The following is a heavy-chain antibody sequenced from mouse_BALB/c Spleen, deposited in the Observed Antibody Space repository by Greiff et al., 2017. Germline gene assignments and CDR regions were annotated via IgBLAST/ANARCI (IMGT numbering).Heavy chain of an antibody. CDR2: ISSGSSTI. V-gene: IGHV5-17*02. CDR3: ARTYDYDGPWFAY. D-gene: IGHD2-4*01. J-gene: IGHJ3*01. Sequence: EVQLVESGGGLVQPGGSRKLSCAASGFTFSSFGMHWVRQAPEKGLEWVAYISSGSSTIYYADTVKGRFTISRDNPKNTLFLQMTSLRSEDTAMYYCARTYDYDGPWFAYWGQGTLVTVSA. CDR1: GFTFSSFG.